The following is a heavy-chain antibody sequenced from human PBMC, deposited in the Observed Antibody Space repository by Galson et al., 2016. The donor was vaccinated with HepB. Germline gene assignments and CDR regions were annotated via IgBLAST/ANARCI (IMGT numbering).Heavy chain of an antibody. D-gene: IGHD2-15*01. V-gene: IGHV3-43*02. CDR1: GFTFDDYA. Sequence: SLRLSCAASGFTFDDYAMHWVRQAPGKGLEWVSLIRGDGGRTYYADSVKGRFTISRDNSKNSLYLQMNSLRTEDTALYYCAQGGGYYYYSGIDVWGQGATVTFSS. CDR3: AQGGGYYYYSGIDV. CDR2: IRGDGGRT. J-gene: IGHJ6*02.